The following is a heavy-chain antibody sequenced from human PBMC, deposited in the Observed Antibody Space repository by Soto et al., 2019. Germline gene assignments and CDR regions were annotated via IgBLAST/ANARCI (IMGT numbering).Heavy chain of an antibody. CDR1: GFTFSSYG. CDR3: AKSPRGYSIGWYESYYFDY. D-gene: IGHD6-19*01. J-gene: IGHJ4*02. Sequence: QVQLVESGGGVVQPGRSLRLSCAASGFTFSSYGMHWVRQAPGKGLEWVAVISYDGSNKYYADSVKGRFTISRDNSKNTLYLQMNSLRAEDTAVYYCAKSPRGYSIGWYESYYFDYWGQGTLVTVSS. V-gene: IGHV3-30*18. CDR2: ISYDGSNK.